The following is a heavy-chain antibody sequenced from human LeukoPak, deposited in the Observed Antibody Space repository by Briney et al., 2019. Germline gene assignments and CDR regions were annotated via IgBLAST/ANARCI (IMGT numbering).Heavy chain of an antibody. D-gene: IGHD3-10*01. CDR1: GFTFSNYG. J-gene: IGHJ6*03. Sequence: GGSLRLSCAAPGFTFSNYGMHSVRQAPGKGLGWVAFIRSDGINKYHADSLKGRFTISSDNSKNTRYLQMKILRAEDTAVYYCAKLGKTENHYGSGKFSYYYYMDVWGKGTTVTISS. V-gene: IGHV3-30*02. CDR2: IRSDGINK. CDR3: AKLGKTENHYGSGKFSYYYYMDV.